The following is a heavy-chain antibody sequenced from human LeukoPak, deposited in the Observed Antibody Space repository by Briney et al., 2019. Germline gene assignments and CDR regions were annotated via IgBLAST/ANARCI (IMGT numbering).Heavy chain of an antibody. V-gene: IGHV1-46*01. CDR1: GYTFSSYT. Sequence: GASVMVSCKAFGYTFSSYTMHWVRQAPGQGLEWMGIVNPSGGNTNYAQKFQGRVTMTRDMFTTTVYMELSSLRSEDTAVYYCSRERRSGSYYFDYWGRGTLVTVSS. CDR2: VNPSGGNT. J-gene: IGHJ4*02. CDR3: SRERRSGSYYFDY. D-gene: IGHD1-26*01.